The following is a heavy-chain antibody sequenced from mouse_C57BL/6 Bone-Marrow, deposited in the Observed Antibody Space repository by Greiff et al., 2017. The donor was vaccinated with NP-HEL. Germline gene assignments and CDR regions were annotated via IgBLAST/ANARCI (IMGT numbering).Heavy chain of an antibody. V-gene: IGHV1-53*01. CDR3: ARDSGYAFDF. CDR2: INPGNGGT. CDR1: GYTFPSYW. Sequence: QVQLQQPGTELVKPGASVKLSCKASGYTFPSYWMYWVKQRPGQGLEWIGNINPGNGGTNYNEKFKSKATLTVDKSSSTAYMRLSSLTSEDSAVYYCARDSGYAFDFWGQGTTLTVSS. J-gene: IGHJ2*01. D-gene: IGHD3-2*02.